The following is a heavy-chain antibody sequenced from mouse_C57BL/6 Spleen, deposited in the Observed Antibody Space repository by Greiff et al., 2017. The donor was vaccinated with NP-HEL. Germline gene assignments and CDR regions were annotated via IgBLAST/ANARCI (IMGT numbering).Heavy chain of an antibody. D-gene: IGHD1-1*01. CDR1: GFTFSNYW. CDR2: IRLKSDNYAT. V-gene: IGHV6-3*01. CDR3: TGPSQLLHWYFDV. J-gene: IGHJ1*03. Sequence: EVKVVESGGGLVQPGGSMKLSCVASGFTFSNYWMNWVRQSPEKGLEWVAQIRLKSDNYATHYAESVKGRFTISRDDSKSSVYLQMNNLRAEDTGIYYCTGPSQLLHWYFDVWGTGTTVTVSS.